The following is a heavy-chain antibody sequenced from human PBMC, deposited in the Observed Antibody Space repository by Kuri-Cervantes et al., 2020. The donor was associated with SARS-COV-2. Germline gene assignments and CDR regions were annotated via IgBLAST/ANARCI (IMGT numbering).Heavy chain of an antibody. CDR1: GYTFTSYG. Sequence: SVKVSCKASGYTFTSYGINWVRQAPGQGLEWMGGISPIFGTANYAQKFQGRVTITADESTSTAYMELSSLRSEDTAVYYCARANNWNFDYWGQGTLVTVSS. V-gene: IGHV1-69*13. CDR3: ARANNWNFDY. J-gene: IGHJ4*02. D-gene: IGHD1-20*01. CDR2: ISPIFGTA.